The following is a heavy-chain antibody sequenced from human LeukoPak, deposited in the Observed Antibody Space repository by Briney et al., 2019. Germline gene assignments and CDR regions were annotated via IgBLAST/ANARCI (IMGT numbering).Heavy chain of an antibody. CDR1: GFTFSSYW. CDR3: ARGRGSYYGGTTFDY. J-gene: IGHJ4*02. CDR2: IKQDGSEK. Sequence: GGSLRLSCAASGFTFSSYWMSWVRQAPGQGLEWVANIKQDGSEKYYVDSVKGRFTISRDNAKNSLYLQMNSLRAEDTAVYYCARGRGSYYGGTTFDYWGQGTLVTVSS. D-gene: IGHD1-26*01. V-gene: IGHV3-7*01.